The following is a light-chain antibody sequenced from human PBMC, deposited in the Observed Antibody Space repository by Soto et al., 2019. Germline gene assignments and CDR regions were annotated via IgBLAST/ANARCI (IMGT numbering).Light chain of an antibody. CDR2: EVT. J-gene: IGLJ1*01. V-gene: IGLV2-14*01. CDR3: ISYTGKSASYV. CDR1: STDVGAYNY. Sequence: QSALAQPASVSGSPGQLITISCTGTSTDVGAYNYVAWYQQHPGKAPKLIIYEVTNRPSGVSYRFSASKSGNTASLTISGLHSEDEADYYCISYTGKSASYVFGTGTKATVL.